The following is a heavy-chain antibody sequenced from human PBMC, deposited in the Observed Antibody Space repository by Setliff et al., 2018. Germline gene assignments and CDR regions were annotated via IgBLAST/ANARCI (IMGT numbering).Heavy chain of an antibody. V-gene: IGHV1-18*01. CDR3: EKDRVEVVVAAPQARFDT. J-gene: IGHJ5*02. Sequence: GASVKVSCKTSGYTFRSYGVGWVRQAPGQGLEWMGWISAYSGDTIYAQNYQGRVTMTTDTSTSTAYMELRSLRSDDTAVYYCEKDRVEVVVAAPQARFDTWGQGTLVTVSS. D-gene: IGHD2-15*01. CDR1: GYTFRSYG. CDR2: ISAYSGDT.